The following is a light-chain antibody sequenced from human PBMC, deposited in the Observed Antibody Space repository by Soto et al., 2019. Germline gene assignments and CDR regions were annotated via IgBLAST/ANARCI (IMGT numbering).Light chain of an antibody. V-gene: IGKV1-5*01. CDR1: QSISSW. J-gene: IGKJ4*01. Sequence: GYRVTIPCRASQSISSWLAWYQQKPGKAPKLLIYDASSLESGVPSRFSGSGSATEFTLTISSLQPDDFATYYCQQYYSFPLTFGGGTKVDIK. CDR2: DAS. CDR3: QQYYSFPLT.